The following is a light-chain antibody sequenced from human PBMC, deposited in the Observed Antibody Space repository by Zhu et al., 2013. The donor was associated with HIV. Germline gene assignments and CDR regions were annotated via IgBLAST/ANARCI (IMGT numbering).Light chain of an antibody. Sequence: DIQMTQAPSTLVASVGDRVSITCRASQSIGTWLAWFQQKPGKAPKLLIHKTSSLEPGVSSRFSGSGSETEFTLTISSLRPDDFAVYFCQQYKTFPWTFGQGTKV. CDR1: QSIGTW. J-gene: IGKJ1*01. CDR2: KTS. V-gene: IGKV1-5*03. CDR3: QQYKTFPWT.